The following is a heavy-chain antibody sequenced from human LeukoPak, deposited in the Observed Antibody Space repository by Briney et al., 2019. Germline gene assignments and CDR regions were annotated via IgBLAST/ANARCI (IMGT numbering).Heavy chain of an antibody. CDR1: GGSISSSLYY. Sequence: PSETLSLTCTVSGGSISSSLYYWGWIRQPPGKGLEWIGTIYYRGSTYYKPSLKSRVTISVDTSKNQFSLKLRSVTAADTAVYYCAADYYDSSGYYTEYFQHWGQGTLVTVSS. CDR2: IYYRGST. J-gene: IGHJ1*01. V-gene: IGHV4-39*01. CDR3: AADYYDSSGYYTEYFQH. D-gene: IGHD3-22*01.